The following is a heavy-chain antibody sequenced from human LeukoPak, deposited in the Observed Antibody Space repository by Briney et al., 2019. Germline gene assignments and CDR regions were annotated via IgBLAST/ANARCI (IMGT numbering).Heavy chain of an antibody. V-gene: IGHV3-74*01. CDR3: AKDGYSSSWYGY. Sequence: GGSLRLSCAASVFTFSSYWIHWVRQAPGKGLVWVSHINSDGTFTTYADSVKGRFTISRHNSKNTLYLEMNSVRAGDTDVYYCAKDGYSSSWYGYWGQGTLVTVSS. J-gene: IGHJ4*02. D-gene: IGHD6-13*01. CDR2: INSDGTFT. CDR1: VFTFSSYW.